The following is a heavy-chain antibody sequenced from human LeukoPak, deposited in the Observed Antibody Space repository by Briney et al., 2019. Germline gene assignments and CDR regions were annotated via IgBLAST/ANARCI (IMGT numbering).Heavy chain of an antibody. D-gene: IGHD2-2*01. CDR3: AKSREFDY. CDR1: GFTFSSYG. J-gene: IGHJ4*02. CDR2: ISYDGSNK. Sequence: PGRSLRLSCAASGFTFSSYGMHWVRQAPGKGLEWVAVISYDGSNKYYADSVKGRFTISRDNSKNTLYLQMNSLRAEDTAVYYCAKSREFDYWGQGPLVTVSS. V-gene: IGHV3-30*18.